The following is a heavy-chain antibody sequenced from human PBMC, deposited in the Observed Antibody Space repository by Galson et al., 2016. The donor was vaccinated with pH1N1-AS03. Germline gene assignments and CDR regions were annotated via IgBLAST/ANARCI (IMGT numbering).Heavy chain of an antibody. Sequence: SLRLSCAASGFSFSTYAMSWVRQAPGGGLEWVSAISGSDSGTYITDSVKGRFATSRDNSKNTLYLQMNSLRAEDTAIYYCAKAPLGSCTGALCYVFDYWGQGTLVTVSS. D-gene: IGHD2-8*02. V-gene: IGHV3-23*01. CDR2: ISGSDSGT. CDR1: GFSFSTYA. CDR3: AKAPLGSCTGALCYVFDY. J-gene: IGHJ4*02.